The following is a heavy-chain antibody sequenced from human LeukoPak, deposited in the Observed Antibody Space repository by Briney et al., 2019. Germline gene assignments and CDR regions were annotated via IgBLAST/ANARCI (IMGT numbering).Heavy chain of an antibody. CDR1: GFTFSSYA. CDR2: ISKNGGII. CDR3: AKQAAGTQGAFDY. V-gene: IGHV3-48*01. Sequence: GGSLRLSCAASGFTFSSYAMNWVRQAPGEGLEWISYISKNGGIIYYADSVKGRFTVSRDRASDSVYLQMNSLRAEDTALYYCAKQAAGTQGAFDYWGQGTLVTVSS. J-gene: IGHJ4*02. D-gene: IGHD6-13*01.